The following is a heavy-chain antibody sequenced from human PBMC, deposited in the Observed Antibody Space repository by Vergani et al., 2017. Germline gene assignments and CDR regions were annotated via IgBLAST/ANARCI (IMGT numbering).Heavy chain of an antibody. Sequence: QLQLQESGPGLVTPSETLYLTCTVSGGSITYGAFYWGWIRQSPGKGLEWIGSIYYSENKFYNPSLESRVTLSIDTTKNQFSLKLKSVTAADTAVYYCARCFRDEGMIYGGTVENWFDPWGQGTLVTVSS. CDR3: ARCFRDEGMIYGGTVENWFDP. D-gene: IGHD3-22*01. CDR1: GGSITYGAFY. J-gene: IGHJ5*02. CDR2: IYYSENK. V-gene: IGHV4-39*01.